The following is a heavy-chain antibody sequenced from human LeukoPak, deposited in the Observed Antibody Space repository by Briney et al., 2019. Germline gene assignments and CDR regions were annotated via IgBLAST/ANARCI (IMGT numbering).Heavy chain of an antibody. D-gene: IGHD1-7*01. CDR3: AKVRITGTLH. CDR2: ISSSGSTI. V-gene: IGHV3-48*03. J-gene: IGHJ1*01. CDR1: GFTFSSYE. Sequence: GGSLRLSCAASGFTFSSYEMNWVRQAPGKGLEWVSYISSSGSTIYYADSVKGRFTISRDNAKNSLYLQMNSLRAEDTAVYYCAKVRITGTLHWGQGTLVTVSS.